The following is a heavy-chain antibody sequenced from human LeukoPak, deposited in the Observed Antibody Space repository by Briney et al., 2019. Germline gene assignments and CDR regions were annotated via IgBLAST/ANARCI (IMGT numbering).Heavy chain of an antibody. D-gene: IGHD1-26*01. CDR3: AIRTIGSPVRKSLDY. CDR1: GYTFTSYD. V-gene: IGHV1-8*01. Sequence: ASVKVSCKASGYTFTSYDINWVRQATGQGLEWMGRMNPNSGNTGYAQKFQDRVTMTRNTSITTAYMELTSLRTEDTAVYYCAIRTIGSPVRKSLDYWGQGTLVTVSS. J-gene: IGHJ4*02. CDR2: MNPNSGNT.